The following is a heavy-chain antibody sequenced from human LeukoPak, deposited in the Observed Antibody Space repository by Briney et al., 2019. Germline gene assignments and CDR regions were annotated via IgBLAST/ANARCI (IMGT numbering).Heavy chain of an antibody. D-gene: IGHD1-26*01. V-gene: IGHV3-53*01. CDR2: IYSGGST. Sequence: GGSLRLSCAASGFTVSSNYMSWVRQAPGKGLEWVSVIYSGGSTYYADSVKGRFTISRDNSKNTLYLQMNSLRAEDTAVYYCARGNGGSSLYYYYYMDVWGQGTTVTVSS. J-gene: IGHJ6*03. CDR3: ARGNGGSSLYYYYYMDV. CDR1: GFTVSSNY.